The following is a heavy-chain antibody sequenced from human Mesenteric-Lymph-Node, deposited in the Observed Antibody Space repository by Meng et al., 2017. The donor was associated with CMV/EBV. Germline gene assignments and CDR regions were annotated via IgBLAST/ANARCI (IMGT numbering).Heavy chain of an antibody. Sequence: ASVKVSCKTSGFIFTHYGINWVRQAPGQGLEWMGWINPNSGGTNYAQRFQGRVTMTRDTSISTAYMELSRLTSDDTAVYYCARDPLSITHDAFDIWGQGTMVTVSS. D-gene: IGHD1-14*01. J-gene: IGHJ3*02. CDR1: GFIFTHYG. V-gene: IGHV1-2*02. CDR3: ARDPLSITHDAFDI. CDR2: INPNSGGT.